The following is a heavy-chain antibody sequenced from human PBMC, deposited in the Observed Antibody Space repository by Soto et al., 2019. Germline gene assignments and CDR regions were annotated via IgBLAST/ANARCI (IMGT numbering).Heavy chain of an antibody. CDR2: TYYRSKWYN. V-gene: IGHV6-1*01. CDR3: ARGGGYSSSHWFDP. J-gene: IGHJ5*02. CDR1: GDSVSSNSAA. Sequence: PSQTLSLTCAISGDSVSSNSAALNWIRQSPSRGLEWLGRTYYRSKWYNDYAVSVKSRITINPDTSKNQFSLQLNSVTPEDTAVYYCARGGGYSSSHWFDPWGQGTLVTVSS. D-gene: IGHD5-18*01.